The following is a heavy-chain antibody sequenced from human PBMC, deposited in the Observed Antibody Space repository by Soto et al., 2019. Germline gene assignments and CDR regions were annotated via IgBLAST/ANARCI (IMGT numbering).Heavy chain of an antibody. Sequence: PGGSLRLSCAASGFTFSSYAMSWVRQAPGKGLEWVSAISGSGGSTYYADSVKGRFTISRDNSKNTLYLQMNGLRAEDTAVYYCAKDRVWGGATYYFDYWGQGTLVTVSS. CDR3: AKDRVWGGATYYFDY. CDR2: ISGSGGST. D-gene: IGHD1-26*01. V-gene: IGHV3-23*01. J-gene: IGHJ4*02. CDR1: GFTFSSYA.